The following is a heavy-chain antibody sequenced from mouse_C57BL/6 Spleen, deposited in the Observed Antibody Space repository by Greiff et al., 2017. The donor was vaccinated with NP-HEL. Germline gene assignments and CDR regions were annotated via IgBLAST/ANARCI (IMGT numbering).Heavy chain of an antibody. J-gene: IGHJ2*01. CDR1: GYTFTDYN. CDR3: ARDLDYAPFDY. CDR2: INPNNGGT. D-gene: IGHD1-1*02. Sequence: EVQRVESGPELVKPGASVKIPCKASGYTFTDYNMDWVKQSHGKSLEWIGDINPNNGGTIYNQKFKGKATLTVDKASSTAYMELRSLTSEDTAVYYCARDLDYAPFDYWGQGTTLTVSS. V-gene: IGHV1-18*01.